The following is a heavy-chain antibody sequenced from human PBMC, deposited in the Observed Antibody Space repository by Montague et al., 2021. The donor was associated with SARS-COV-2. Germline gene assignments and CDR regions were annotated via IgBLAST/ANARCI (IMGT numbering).Heavy chain of an antibody. CDR2: ISSSSYTI. J-gene: IGHJ4*02. CDR1: GFTFSRYS. CDR3: VRVPSSSWYFDY. D-gene: IGHD6-13*01. Sequence: SLRLSCAASGFTFSRYSMNWVRQAPGKGLEWVSYISSSSYTIYYADSVKGRFTISRDNAKNSLYLQMNSLRDEDTAVYYCVRVPSSSWYFDYWGQGTLVTVSS. V-gene: IGHV3-48*02.